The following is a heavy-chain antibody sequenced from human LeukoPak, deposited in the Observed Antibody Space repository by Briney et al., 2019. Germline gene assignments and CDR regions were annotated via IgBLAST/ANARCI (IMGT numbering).Heavy chain of an antibody. CDR2: INHSGST. CDR3: ARTTYVWGSYRLDY. CDR1: GGSISGYY. D-gene: IGHD3-16*02. Sequence: SETLSLTCTVSGGSISGYYWSWIRQPPGKGLEWIGEINHSGSTNYNPSLKSRVTISVDTSKNQFSLKLSSVTAADTAVYYCARTTYVWGSYRLDYWGQGTLVTVSS. J-gene: IGHJ4*02. V-gene: IGHV4-34*01.